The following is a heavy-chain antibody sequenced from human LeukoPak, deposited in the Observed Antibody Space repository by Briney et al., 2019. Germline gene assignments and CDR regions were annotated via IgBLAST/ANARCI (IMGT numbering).Heavy chain of an antibody. CDR3: TTLYYYDSSGYHFDY. D-gene: IGHD3-22*01. CDR2: IKSKTDGGTT. V-gene: IGHV3-15*01. J-gene: IGHJ4*02. Sequence: GGSLRLSCAASGFTFSNAWMSWVRQAPGKGLEWVGRIKSKTDGGTTDYAAPVKGRFTISRDDSKNTLYLQMISLKTEDTAVYYCTTLYYYDSSGYHFDYWGQGTLVTVSS. CDR1: GFTFSNAW.